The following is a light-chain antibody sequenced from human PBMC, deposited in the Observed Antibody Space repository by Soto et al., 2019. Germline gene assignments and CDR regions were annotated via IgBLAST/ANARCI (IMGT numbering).Light chain of an antibody. V-gene: IGLV2-14*03. CDR2: DVN. J-gene: IGLJ1*01. Sequence: QSALTQPASVSGSPGQSITFSCTGTSSDVGSYDYVSWHQQHPGKAPKLIIYDVNNRPSGVPSRFSGSKSGNTASLIISGLQTEYEADYYCCAYSTSGTHVFGTGTKLTVL. CDR3: CAYSTSGTHV. CDR1: SSDVGSYDY.